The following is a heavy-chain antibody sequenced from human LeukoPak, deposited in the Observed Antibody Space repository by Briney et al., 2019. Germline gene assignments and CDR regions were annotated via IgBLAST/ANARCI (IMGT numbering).Heavy chain of an antibody. V-gene: IGHV4-59*08. J-gene: IGHJ5*02. CDR1: GGSISSYY. CDR3: ARLKRGAKLGLYNWFDP. D-gene: IGHD1-26*01. Sequence: SETLSLTCTVSGGSISSYYWSWIRQPPGKGLEWIGYIYYSGSTNYNPSLKSRVTISVDTPKNQFSLKLSSVTAADTAVYYCARLKRGAKLGLYNWFDPWGQGTLVTVSS. CDR2: IYYSGST.